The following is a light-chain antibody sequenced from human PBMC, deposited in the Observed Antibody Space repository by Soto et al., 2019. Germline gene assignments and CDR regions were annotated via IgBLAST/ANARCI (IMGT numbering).Light chain of an antibody. Sequence: QSVLTQPPSASGTPGQRVTISCSGSSSNIGDHTVDWYQQVPGAAPELLIFKNTQRPSGVPDRFSASKSGTSASLAIGAVQSEDEADYYCATWDDSLNSPLFGGGTQLTVL. J-gene: IGLJ2*01. CDR2: KNT. CDR1: SSNIGDHT. CDR3: ATWDDSLNSPL. V-gene: IGLV1-44*01.